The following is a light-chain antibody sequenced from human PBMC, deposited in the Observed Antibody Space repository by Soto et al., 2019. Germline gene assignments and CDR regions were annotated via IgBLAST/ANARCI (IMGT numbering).Light chain of an antibody. CDR1: QSVSSW. CDR2: RAS. Sequence: IQMTQSPSTLSASVGDRVTITCRASQSVSSWLAWYQQKPGKAPKLLIYRASNLQSGVPSRFSGSGSVTDFTLTISSLQPDDFATYYCQQYNSHLRTFGGGTKVEIK. J-gene: IGKJ4*01. CDR3: QQYNSHLRT. V-gene: IGKV1-5*03.